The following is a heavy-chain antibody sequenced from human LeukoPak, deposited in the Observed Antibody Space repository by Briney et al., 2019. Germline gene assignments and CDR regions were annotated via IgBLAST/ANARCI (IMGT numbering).Heavy chain of an antibody. CDR1: GGSIRSYY. J-gene: IGHJ2*01. Sequence: PSETLSLTRTVSGGSIRSYYWSWIRQPPGKGPEWIGYIYYSGTTNSNPSLKSRVTISVDTAKSQFSLKLNSVTAADTAVYYCARTRTDIGQMVYESYFDLWGRGTLVTVSS. CDR3: ARTRTDIGQMVYESYFDL. D-gene: IGHD2-8*01. V-gene: IGHV4-59*01. CDR2: IYYSGTT.